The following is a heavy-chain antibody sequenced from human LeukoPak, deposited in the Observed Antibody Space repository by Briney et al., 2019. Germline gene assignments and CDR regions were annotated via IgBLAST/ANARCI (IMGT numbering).Heavy chain of an antibody. CDR1: GYTFTSYG. CDR2: ISAYNGNT. Sequence: VASVKVSCKASGYTFTSYGISWVRQAPGQGLEWMGWISAYNGNTNYAQKLQGRVTMTTDTSTSTAYMELRGLRSDDTAVYYCARDDDSSGYHYGMDVWGQGTTVTVSS. D-gene: IGHD3-22*01. V-gene: IGHV1-18*01. CDR3: ARDDDSSGYHYGMDV. J-gene: IGHJ6*02.